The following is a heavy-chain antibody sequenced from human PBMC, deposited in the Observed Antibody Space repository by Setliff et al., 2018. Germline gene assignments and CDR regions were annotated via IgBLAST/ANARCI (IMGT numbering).Heavy chain of an antibody. D-gene: IGHD3-3*01. CDR1: GGSISSGVYY. CDR2: IYYRGDT. CDR3: ARMSGFQYMDV. Sequence: PSETLSLTCTVSGGSISSGVYYWAWIRQPPGKGLEWIGRIYYRGDTYYNASLKSRLTLSIDASKRQFSLKLTSVTAPDTAVYYCARMSGFQYMDVWGKGTTVTVSS. J-gene: IGHJ6*03. V-gene: IGHV4-39*07.